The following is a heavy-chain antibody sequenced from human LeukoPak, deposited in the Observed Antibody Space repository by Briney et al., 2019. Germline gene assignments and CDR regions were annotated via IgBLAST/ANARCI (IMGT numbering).Heavy chain of an antibody. D-gene: IGHD3-10*01. Sequence: PGGSLRLSCAASGFTFSSYAMSWVRQAPGKGLEWVSAISGSGGSTYYADSVKGRFTISRDNSKNTVSLQMSSLRAGDTAVYYCAKSVFHSGNYWGQGTLVTVSS. CDR1: GFTFSSYA. J-gene: IGHJ4*02. CDR2: ISGSGGST. V-gene: IGHV3-23*01. CDR3: AKSVFHSGNY.